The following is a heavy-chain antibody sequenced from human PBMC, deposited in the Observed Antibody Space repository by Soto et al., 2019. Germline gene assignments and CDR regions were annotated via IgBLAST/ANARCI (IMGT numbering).Heavy chain of an antibody. CDR3: ARGGPTPGDYHYRMDV. D-gene: IGHD3-16*01. Sequence: ASVKVSCKASGYTFSNDGINWVRQAPGQGLEWMGWISAYNGNTEYAQNFQGRVTMTTDTSTSTAYMELRSLRSDDTAVYSCARGGPTPGDYHYRMDVWGLGNTGAVSS. V-gene: IGHV1-18*01. CDR2: ISAYNGNT. CDR1: GYTFSNDG. J-gene: IGHJ6*02.